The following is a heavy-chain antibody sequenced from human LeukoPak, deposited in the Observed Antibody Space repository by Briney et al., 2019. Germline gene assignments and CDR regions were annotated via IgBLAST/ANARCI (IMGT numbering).Heavy chain of an antibody. V-gene: IGHV1-8*01. CDR3: ARGKYFSGSYRYYFDY. J-gene: IGHJ4*02. CDR2: MNPNSGNT. CDR1: GYTFTSYD. D-gene: IGHD6-19*01. Sequence: GASVKVSCKASGYTFTSYDINWVRQASGQGLEWMGWMNPNSGNTGNAQKFQGRVTMTRNTSITTAYMEVSSLRSEDTAGYYCARGKYFSGSYRYYFDYWGQGTLVTVSS.